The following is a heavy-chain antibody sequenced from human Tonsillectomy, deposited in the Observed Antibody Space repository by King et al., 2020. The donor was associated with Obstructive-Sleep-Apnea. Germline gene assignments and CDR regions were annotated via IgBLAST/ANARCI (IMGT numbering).Heavy chain of an antibody. J-gene: IGHJ4*02. CDR2: IYYSGST. CDR3: ARDSQVDYTNSHFDY. V-gene: IGHV4-31*03. D-gene: IGHD4-11*01. CDR1: GGSIRSGGYY. Sequence: QLQESGPGLVKPSETLSLTCTVSGGSIRSGGYYWSWIRQHPEKGLEWIGCIYYSGSTNYNPSLKSRVTISLDTSKNQFSLKLSSVTAAVTAVFYCARDSQVDYTNSHFDYWGQGTLVTVSS.